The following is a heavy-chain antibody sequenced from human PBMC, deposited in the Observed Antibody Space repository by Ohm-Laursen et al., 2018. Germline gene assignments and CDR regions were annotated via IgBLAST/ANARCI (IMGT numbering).Heavy chain of an antibody. D-gene: IGHD5-18*01. V-gene: IGHV1-69*04. CDR1: GGTFSSYA. CDR2: IIPILGIA. J-gene: IGHJ6*02. Sequence: SSVKVSCKASGGTFSSYAISWVRQAPGQGLEWMGRIIPILGIANYAQKFQGRVTITADKSTSTAYMELSSLRSEDTAVYYCAREDCGWIHSLLGYYYGMDVWGQGTTVTVSS. CDR3: AREDCGWIHSLLGYYYGMDV.